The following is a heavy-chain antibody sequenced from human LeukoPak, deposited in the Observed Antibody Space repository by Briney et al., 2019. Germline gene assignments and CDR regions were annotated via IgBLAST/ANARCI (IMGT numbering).Heavy chain of an antibody. CDR2: IYYSGST. D-gene: IGHD3-3*01. J-gene: IGHJ4*02. CDR3: ARQSITIFGVAPYYFDY. CDR1: GGSISSYY. Sequence: SETLSLTCTVSGGSISSYYWGWIRQPPGKGLEWIGSIYYSGSTYYNPSLKSRVTISVDTSKNQFPLKLSSVTAADTAVYYCARQSITIFGVAPYYFDYWGQGTLVTVSS. V-gene: IGHV4-39*01.